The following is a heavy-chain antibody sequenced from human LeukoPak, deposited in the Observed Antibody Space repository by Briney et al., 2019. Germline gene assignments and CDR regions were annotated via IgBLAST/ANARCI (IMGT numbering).Heavy chain of an antibody. J-gene: IGHJ4*02. CDR2: INPNSGGT. CDR1: RYTFTGYY. D-gene: IGHD6-13*01. Sequence: ASVKVSCKASRYTFTGYYMHWVRQAPGQGLEWMGWINPNSGGTNYAQKIQGRVTMTRDTSISTAYMELSRLRSDDTAVYYCARERYSSSWSPSSFDYWGQGTLVTVSS. CDR3: ARERYSSSWSPSSFDY. V-gene: IGHV1-2*02.